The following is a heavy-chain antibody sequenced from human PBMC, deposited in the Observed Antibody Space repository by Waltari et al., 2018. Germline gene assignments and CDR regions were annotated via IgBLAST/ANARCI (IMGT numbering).Heavy chain of an antibody. CDR3: ARGLAAAGHWGKYYFDY. J-gene: IGHJ4*02. Sequence: QVQLQQWGAGLLKPSETLSLTCAVYGGSFSGYYWSWIRQPPGKGLEWIGEINHSGSTNYDPSLKSRVTISLDTSKNQFSLKLSSVTAADTAVYYFARGLAAAGHWGKYYFDYWGQGTLVTVSS. CDR2: INHSGST. V-gene: IGHV4-34*01. D-gene: IGHD6-13*01. CDR1: GGSFSGYY.